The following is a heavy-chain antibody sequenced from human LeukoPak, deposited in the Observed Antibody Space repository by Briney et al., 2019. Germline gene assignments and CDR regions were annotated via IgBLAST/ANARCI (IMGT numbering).Heavy chain of an antibody. CDR1: PDSISNHF. J-gene: IGHJ4*02. CDR3: ARAKDYHFDY. D-gene: IGHD2-15*01. V-gene: IGHV4-59*11. Sequence: SETLSLTCTVPPDSISNHFWAWIRQPPGKGLEWIGNIYYRGTTNYNPSLKSRVTISVDTSKNQFSLSLSSVTAADTAVYYCARAKDYHFDYWGQGTLVTVSS. CDR2: IYYRGTT.